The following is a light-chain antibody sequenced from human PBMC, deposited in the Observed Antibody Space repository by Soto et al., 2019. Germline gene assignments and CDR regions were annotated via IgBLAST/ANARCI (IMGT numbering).Light chain of an antibody. J-gene: IGKJ3*01. CDR3: QQTYTTLRT. V-gene: IGKV1-39*01. Sequence: DIQMTQSPSSLSASVGDRVTITCRASQSINTYLNWYQQKPGKAPKLLIYAASSLQSGVPSRFSGSGSGTDFTLTISSLQPEDFATYYCQQTYTTLRTFGPGTIVDIK. CDR2: AAS. CDR1: QSINTY.